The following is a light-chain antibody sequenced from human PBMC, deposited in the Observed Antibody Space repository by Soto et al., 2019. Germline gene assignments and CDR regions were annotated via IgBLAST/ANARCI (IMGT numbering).Light chain of an antibody. CDR3: QQYGSSPRT. V-gene: IGKV3-20*01. CDR1: QSVSSSY. Sequence: ENVLTQSPGPLALSPGERATLSCSASQSVSSSYLAWYQQKPGQAPRLLIYGASSRATGIPDRFSGSGSGTDFTLTISRLEPEDFAVYYCQQYGSSPRTFGQGTKVEIK. CDR2: GAS. J-gene: IGKJ1*01.